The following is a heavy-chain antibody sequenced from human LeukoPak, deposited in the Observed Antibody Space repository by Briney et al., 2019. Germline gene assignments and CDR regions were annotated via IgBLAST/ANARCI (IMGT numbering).Heavy chain of an antibody. CDR2: ISSSSSTI. J-gene: IGHJ4*02. Sequence: GGSLRLSCAASGFTFSSYSMNWVRQAPGKGLEWVSYISSSSSTIYYADSVKGRFTISRDNAKNSLYLQMNSLRAEDTAVYYCARALRAVRGYYFDYWGQGTLVTVSS. CDR3: ARALRAVRGYYFDY. CDR1: GFTFSSYS. D-gene: IGHD3-10*01. V-gene: IGHV3-48*01.